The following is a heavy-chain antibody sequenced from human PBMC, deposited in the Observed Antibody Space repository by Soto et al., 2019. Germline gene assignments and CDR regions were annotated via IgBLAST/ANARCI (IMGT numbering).Heavy chain of an antibody. J-gene: IGHJ2*01. Sequence: QVEVQESGPGLVKPSETLSLTCTFSSGSVNNYHLSWIRQPAGGGLEWIGRMFDSGNTKLNPSLQSRVTMSQDGSKNQFALKLTSVTAADTGVYYCARDHLSWYFDLWGRGTLVTVSS. CDR1: SGSVNNYH. CDR2: MFDSGNT. V-gene: IGHV4-4*07. CDR3: ARDHLSWYFDL.